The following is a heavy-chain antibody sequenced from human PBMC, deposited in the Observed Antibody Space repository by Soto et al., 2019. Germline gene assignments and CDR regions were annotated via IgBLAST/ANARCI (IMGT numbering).Heavy chain of an antibody. V-gene: IGHV3-21*01. J-gene: IGHJ5*02. D-gene: IGHD3-16*02. Sequence: SCATSGFTFSSYSMNWVRQARGKGLEWVSSISSSSYIYYADSVKGRFTISRDNAKNSLYLQMNSLRAEDTAVYYCARAGEYDYIWGSYRADWFDPWGQGTLVTVYS. CDR2: ISSSSYI. CDR1: GFTFSSYS. CDR3: ARAGEYDYIWGSYRADWFDP.